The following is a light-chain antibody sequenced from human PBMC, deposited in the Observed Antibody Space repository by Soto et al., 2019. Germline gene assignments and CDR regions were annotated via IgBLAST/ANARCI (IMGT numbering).Light chain of an antibody. J-gene: IGKJ4*01. Sequence: ETVMTQSPDILSVSPGEGATLSCRASQSVGSNLAWYQQKPGQAPRLLIYGASTRATGIPVRFSGSGSGTEFTLTISSLQSEDLAVYYCQQYNDWVTFGGGTKVDIK. V-gene: IGKV3D-15*01. CDR3: QQYNDWVT. CDR2: GAS. CDR1: QSVGSN.